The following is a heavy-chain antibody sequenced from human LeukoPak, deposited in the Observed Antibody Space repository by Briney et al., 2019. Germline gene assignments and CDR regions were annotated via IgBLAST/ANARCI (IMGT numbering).Heavy chain of an antibody. Sequence: ASVKVSCKASGGTFSSYAISWVRQAPGQGLEWMGGIIPIFGTANYAQKFQGRVTMTRDTSTSTVYMELSSLRSEDTAVYYCARVYSGYDLSYFDYWGQGTLVTVSS. V-gene: IGHV1-69*05. CDR2: IIPIFGTA. CDR3: ARVYSGYDLSYFDY. J-gene: IGHJ4*02. D-gene: IGHD5-12*01. CDR1: GGTFSSYA.